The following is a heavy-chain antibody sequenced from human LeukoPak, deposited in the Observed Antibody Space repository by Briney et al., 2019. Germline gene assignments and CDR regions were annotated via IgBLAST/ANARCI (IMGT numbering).Heavy chain of an antibody. CDR3: AKDRTPLGQQPFDY. J-gene: IGHJ4*02. CDR2: ISGSGGST. Sequence: GGSLRPSCAASGFTFSSYAMSWVRQAPGKGLEWVSAISGSGGSTYYADSVKGRFTISRDNSKNTLYLQMNSLRAEDTAVYYCAKDRTPLGQQPFDYWGQGTLVTVSS. D-gene: IGHD6-13*01. V-gene: IGHV3-23*01. CDR1: GFTFSSYA.